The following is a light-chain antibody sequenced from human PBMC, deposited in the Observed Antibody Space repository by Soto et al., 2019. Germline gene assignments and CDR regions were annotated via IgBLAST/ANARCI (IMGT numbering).Light chain of an antibody. CDR3: QCYHTVSRT. CDR1: QSISNL. Sequence: DIQMTQSPSTLSASVGDRVTITCRAGQSISNLLAWYQQKSGRAPKLLIYKATILQSGVPSRFSGSGSGTEFTLTISTLQPDDFATYYCQCYHTVSRTFGQGTKVDIK. CDR2: KAT. V-gene: IGKV1-5*03. J-gene: IGKJ1*01.